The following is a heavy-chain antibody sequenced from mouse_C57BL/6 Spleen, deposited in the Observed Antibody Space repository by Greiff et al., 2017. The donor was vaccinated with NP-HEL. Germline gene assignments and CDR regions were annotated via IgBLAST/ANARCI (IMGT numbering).Heavy chain of an antibody. CDR3: TTWDGSSYGEVDY. Sequence: VQLQQSGAELVRPGASVKLSCTASGFNIKDAYMPWVKQSPEQGLGWIGWFDPENGDTKYASKFQGKATITADTSSNTAYLQLSSLTSEDTAVYYCTTWDGSSYGEVDYWGQGTTLTVSS. D-gene: IGHD1-1*01. V-gene: IGHV14-4*01. CDR1: GFNIKDAY. CDR2: FDPENGDT. J-gene: IGHJ2*01.